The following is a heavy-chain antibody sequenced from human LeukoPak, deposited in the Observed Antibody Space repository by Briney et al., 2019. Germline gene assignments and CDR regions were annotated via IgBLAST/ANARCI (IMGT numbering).Heavy chain of an antibody. CDR3: ATSAAAYYFDY. CDR2: IYYSGST. Sequence: PSETVSLTCTVSGGSISSYYWSWIRQPPGKGLEWIGYIYYSGSTNYNPSLKSRVTISVDTSKNQLSLKLSSVTAADTAVYYCATSAAAYYFDYWGQGTLVTVSS. V-gene: IGHV4-59*08. D-gene: IGHD6-13*01. CDR1: GGSISSYY. J-gene: IGHJ4*02.